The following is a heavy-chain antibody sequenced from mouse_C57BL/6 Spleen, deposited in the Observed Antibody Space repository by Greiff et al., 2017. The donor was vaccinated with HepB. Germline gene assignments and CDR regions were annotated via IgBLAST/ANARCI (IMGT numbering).Heavy chain of an antibody. CDR1: GYTFTDYY. CDR3: ARRGRYYGRMDY. D-gene: IGHD1-1*01. Sequence: VQLQQSGPELVKPGASVKISCKASGYTFTDYYMNWVKQSHGKSLEWIGDINPNNGGTSYNQKFKGKATLTVDKSSSTAYMELRSLTSEDSAVYYCARRGRYYGRMDYWGQGTSVTVSS. CDR2: INPNNGGT. V-gene: IGHV1-26*01. J-gene: IGHJ4*01.